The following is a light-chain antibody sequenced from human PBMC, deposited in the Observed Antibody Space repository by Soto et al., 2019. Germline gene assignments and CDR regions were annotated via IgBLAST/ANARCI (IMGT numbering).Light chain of an antibody. J-gene: IGKJ4*01. CDR3: QQYGSSPPLT. CDR1: QSVSSSY. CDR2: DAS. Sequence: EIVLTQSPGTLSLSPGERATLSCRASQSVSSSYLAWYQQKPGQAPRLLIYDASSRATGIPDRFSGSGSGTDFTLTIGRLEPEDFAVYYCQQYGSSPPLTFGGGTKVEIK. V-gene: IGKV3-20*01.